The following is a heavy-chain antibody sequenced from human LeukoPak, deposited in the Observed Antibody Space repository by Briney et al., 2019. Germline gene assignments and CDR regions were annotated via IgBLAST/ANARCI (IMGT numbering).Heavy chain of an antibody. D-gene: IGHD5-18*01. CDR3: ARGGAARIQLWFYYMDV. V-gene: IGHV4-39*07. CDR1: GGSISSSSYY. CDR2: TYYSGST. J-gene: IGHJ6*03. Sequence: SETLSLTCTVSGGSISSSSYYWGWIRQPPGKGLEWIGSTYYSGSTYYNPSLKSRVTISVDTSKNQFSLKLSSVTAADTAVYYCARGGAARIQLWFYYMDVWGKGTTVTVSS.